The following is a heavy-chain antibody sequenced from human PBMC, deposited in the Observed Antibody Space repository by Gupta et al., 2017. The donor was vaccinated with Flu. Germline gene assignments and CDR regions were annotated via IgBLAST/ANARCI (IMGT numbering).Heavy chain of an antibody. CDR3: AKNVRYYDSSGYSPIGTKFDY. CDR2: IYYSGTS. V-gene: IGHV4-39*01. CDR1: GGSISSSSYY. D-gene: IGHD3-22*01. J-gene: IGHJ4*02. Sequence: QLQLQESGPGLVKPSETLSLTCTVSGGSISSSSYYLGWIRQPPGKGLEWIWSIYYSGTSYYNPSLKSRVTISVDTSKNKFSLKLSSVTDADTAVYYCAKNVRYYDSSGYSPIGTKFDYWGQGTLVTVSS.